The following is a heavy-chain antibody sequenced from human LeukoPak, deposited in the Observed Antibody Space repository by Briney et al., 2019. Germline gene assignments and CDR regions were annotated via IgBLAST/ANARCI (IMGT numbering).Heavy chain of an antibody. CDR2: ISWNRGTI. CDR1: GFTFDDYA. Sequence: GGSLRLSCAASGFTFDDYAMHWVRQAPGKGLEWVSGISWNRGTIVYADSVKGRFIVSRDNAKNSLYLQMNSLRAEDTALYYCAKDRVYDSSGYSYFDSWGQGTLVSVSS. D-gene: IGHD3-22*01. V-gene: IGHV3-9*01. CDR3: AKDRVYDSSGYSYFDS. J-gene: IGHJ4*02.